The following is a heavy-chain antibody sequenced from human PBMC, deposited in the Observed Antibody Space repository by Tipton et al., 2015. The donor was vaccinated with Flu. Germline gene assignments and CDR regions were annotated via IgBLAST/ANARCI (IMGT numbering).Heavy chain of an antibody. CDR1: GDSIRSVTYY. Sequence: LRLSCTVSGDSIRSVTYYWGWIRQPPGKGLEWVGNIYYSGNAYYTPSLKSRVTILVDTSKNQMSLNLNSVTAVDTAVYYCAGVDIVLVPSGSKENWFDPWGQGIRVTVSS. D-gene: IGHD2-8*02. CDR2: IYYSGNA. J-gene: IGHJ5*02. V-gene: IGHV4-39*07. CDR3: AGVDIVLVPSGSKENWFDP.